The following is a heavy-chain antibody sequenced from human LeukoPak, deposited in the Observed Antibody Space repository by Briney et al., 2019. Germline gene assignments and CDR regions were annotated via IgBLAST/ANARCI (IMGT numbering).Heavy chain of an antibody. D-gene: IGHD6-13*01. CDR3: ARDGGLEYSSRKNWFDP. Sequence: ASVKVSCKASGYTFTSYAMHWVRQAPGQRLEWMGWIDAGNGNTKYSQKFQGRVTITRDTSASTAYMELSSLRSEDTAVYYCARDGGLEYSSRKNWFDPWGQGTLVTVSS. CDR2: IDAGNGNT. J-gene: IGHJ5*02. V-gene: IGHV1-3*01. CDR1: GYTFTSYA.